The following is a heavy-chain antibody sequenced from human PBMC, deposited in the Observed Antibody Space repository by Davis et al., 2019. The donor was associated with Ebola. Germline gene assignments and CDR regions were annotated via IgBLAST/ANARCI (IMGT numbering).Heavy chain of an antibody. CDR2: INPDGSFT. V-gene: IGHV3-74*01. CDR3: ANYDSSGYYRAEDY. CDR1: GFTFSSYW. D-gene: IGHD3-22*01. J-gene: IGHJ4*02. Sequence: GESLKISCAASGFTFSSYWMHWVRQAPGKGLVWVSRINPDGSFTDYADSVKGRFSTSRDSTSNTLYLQMNSLGAEDTAVYYCANYDSSGYYRAEDYWGQGTLVTVSS.